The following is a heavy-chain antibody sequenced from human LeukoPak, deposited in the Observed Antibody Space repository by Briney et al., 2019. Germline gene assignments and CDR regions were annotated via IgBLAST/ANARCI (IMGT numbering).Heavy chain of an antibody. CDR1: GFTVSSNY. CDR2: INHSGST. Sequence: GSLILSCAASGFTVSSNYMSWVRQPPGKGLGWIGEINHSGSTNYNPSLKSRVTISVDTSKNQFSLKLSSVTAADTAVYYCASSAPELLWFGRGPLHWGQGTLVTVSS. J-gene: IGHJ4*02. D-gene: IGHD3-10*01. CDR3: ASSAPELLWFGRGPLH. V-gene: IGHV4-34*01.